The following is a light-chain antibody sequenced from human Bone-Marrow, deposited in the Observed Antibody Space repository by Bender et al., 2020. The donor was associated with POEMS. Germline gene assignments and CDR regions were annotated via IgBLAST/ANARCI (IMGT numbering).Light chain of an antibody. CDR2: KDT. Sequence: SYELTQPPSVSVSPGQTARITCSGDALPKQYACWYQQKPGQAPVLLIYKDTERPSGIPERFSGSSSGTTVTLTVSGVQTEDEADYHCQSADSSGTWVFGGGTKLTVL. CDR3: QSADSSGTWV. V-gene: IGLV3-25*03. J-gene: IGLJ3*02. CDR1: ALPKQY.